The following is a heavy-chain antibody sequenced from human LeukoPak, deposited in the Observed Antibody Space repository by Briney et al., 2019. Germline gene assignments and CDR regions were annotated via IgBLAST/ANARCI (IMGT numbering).Heavy chain of an antibody. CDR3: ARVREVTFGGVILYYFDY. CDR1: GYTFTSYD. V-gene: IGHV1-8*01. D-gene: IGHD3-16*02. CDR2: MNPNSGNT. Sequence: GASVKVSCKASGYTFTSYDINWLRQATGQGLEWMGWMNPNSGNTGYAQKFQGRVTMTRNTSISTAYMELSSLRSEDTAVYYCARVREVTFGGVILYYFDYWGQGTLVTVSS. J-gene: IGHJ4*02.